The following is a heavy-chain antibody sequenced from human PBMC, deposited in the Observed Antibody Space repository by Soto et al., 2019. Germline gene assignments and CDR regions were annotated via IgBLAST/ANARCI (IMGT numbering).Heavy chain of an antibody. D-gene: IGHD3-22*01. CDR2: IDPMDSYT. Sequence: PGESLKISCKAFGSRFTGHLIGWFRQLAGKGRGWLLRIDPMDSYTNFSPPFRGDATISADKSISTAYLQWSSLKASDTAMYYCASRYYDPNLQYGMDVWGQGTTVTVSS. V-gene: IGHV5-10-1*01. J-gene: IGHJ6*02. CDR1: GSRFTGHL. CDR3: ASRYYDPNLQYGMDV.